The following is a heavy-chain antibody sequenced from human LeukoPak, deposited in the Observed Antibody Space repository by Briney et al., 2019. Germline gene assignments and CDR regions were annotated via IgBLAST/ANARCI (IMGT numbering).Heavy chain of an antibody. J-gene: IGHJ4*02. Sequence: GGSLRLSCAASGFTFSNACMSWVRQAQGKGLEWVGHIKTKTDGGTTDYAAPVKGRFTISRDDSKNTLYLQMNSLKTEDTALYYCTTGTWIQLWLADYWGQGTLVTVSS. CDR2: IKTKTDGGTT. CDR1: GFTFSNAC. D-gene: IGHD5-18*01. CDR3: TTGTWIQLWLADY. V-gene: IGHV3-15*01.